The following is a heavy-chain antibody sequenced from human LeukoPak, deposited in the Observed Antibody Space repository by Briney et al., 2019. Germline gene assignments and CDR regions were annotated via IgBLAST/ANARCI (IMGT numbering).Heavy chain of an antibody. Sequence: GGSLRLSCAASGFTFSSYAMHWVRQARGKGLEYVSAISSNGGSTYYANSVKGRFTISRDNSKNTLYLQMGSLRAEDMAVYYCARDLGAAAGIWGYYFDYWGQGTLVTVSS. D-gene: IGHD6-13*01. J-gene: IGHJ4*02. CDR3: ARDLGAAAGIWGYYFDY. CDR2: ISSNGGST. V-gene: IGHV3-64*01. CDR1: GFTFSSYA.